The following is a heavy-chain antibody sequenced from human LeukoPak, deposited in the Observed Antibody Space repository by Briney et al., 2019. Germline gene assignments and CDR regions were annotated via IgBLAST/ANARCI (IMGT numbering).Heavy chain of an antibody. Sequence: SETLSLTCTVSGVSINNYCWSWIRQPAGKGLEWIGRIYTRGSTDYNPSFKSRVTMSVDTSKNQFSLKLSSGTAADTAVYYCARGRYCSADICSGGDAFDIWGQGTMVSVSS. CDR1: GVSINNYC. D-gene: IGHD2-15*01. CDR2: IYTRGST. V-gene: IGHV4-4*07. J-gene: IGHJ3*02. CDR3: ARGRYCSADICSGGDAFDI.